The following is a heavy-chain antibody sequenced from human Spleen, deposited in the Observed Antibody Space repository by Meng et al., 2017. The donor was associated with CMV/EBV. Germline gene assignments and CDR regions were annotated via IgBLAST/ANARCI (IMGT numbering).Heavy chain of an antibody. CDR2: ISKDSNNN. D-gene: IGHD3-22*01. J-gene: IGHJ4*02. V-gene: IGHV3-30*04. Sequence: GGSLRLSCAASGFTFSRYSMHGVRQAPGKGLEWVAFISKDSNNNYYADSVKGRFTISRDNSKSTLYLQMNRLRVEDTAVYYCARNYYDLTGCFSIPCFNYWGQGTLVTVSS. CDR3: ARNYYDLTGCFSIPCFNY. CDR1: GFTFSRYS.